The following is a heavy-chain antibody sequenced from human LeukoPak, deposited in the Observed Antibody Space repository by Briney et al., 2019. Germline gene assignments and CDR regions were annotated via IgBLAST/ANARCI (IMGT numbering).Heavy chain of an antibody. Sequence: GGSLRLSCAASGFTFSSYAMSWVRQAPGKGLEWVSAISGSGGSTYYADSVKGRFTISRDNSKNTLYLQMNSLRAEDTAVYYCAKGTYGSGSYSLGYWGQGTLVTVSS. CDR3: AKGTYGSGSYSLGY. V-gene: IGHV3-23*01. CDR2: ISGSGGST. J-gene: IGHJ4*02. D-gene: IGHD3-10*01. CDR1: GFTFSSYA.